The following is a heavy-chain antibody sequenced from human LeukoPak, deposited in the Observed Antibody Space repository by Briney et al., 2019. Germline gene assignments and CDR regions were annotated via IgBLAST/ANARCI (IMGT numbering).Heavy chain of an antibody. V-gene: IGHV3-23*01. CDR1: GFTFSSYA. Sequence: GGSLRLSCAASGFTFSSYAMSWVRQAPGKGLEWVSAISGSGGSTYYADSVKGRFTISRDNSKNTLYLQMNSLRAENTAVYYCAKGNTMIVVVSDYWGQGTLVTVSS. J-gene: IGHJ4*02. CDR3: AKGNTMIVVVSDY. D-gene: IGHD3-22*01. CDR2: ISGSGGST.